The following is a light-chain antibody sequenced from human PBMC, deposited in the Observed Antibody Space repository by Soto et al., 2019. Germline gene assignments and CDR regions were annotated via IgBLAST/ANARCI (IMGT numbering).Light chain of an antibody. V-gene: IGKV1D-16*01. Sequence: DVQMTQSPSSVSASVGDRVSITCRASQSVNNWLVWYQQRPGKAPKSLIYATSTLQSGVPSRFSGSGSGTDFTLTIDSLQPEDFATYYCQQYNNFPPTFGGGTKVEIK. CDR1: QSVNNW. CDR3: QQYNNFPPT. CDR2: ATS. J-gene: IGKJ4*01.